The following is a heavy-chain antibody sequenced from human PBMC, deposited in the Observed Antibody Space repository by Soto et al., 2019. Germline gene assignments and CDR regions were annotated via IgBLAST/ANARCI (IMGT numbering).Heavy chain of an antibody. CDR3: ARDLGERPDSYYYYGMDV. V-gene: IGHV3-21*01. Sequence: PGGSLRLSCAASGFTFSSYIMNWVRQAPGKGLEWVSSISSSSSYIYYADSVKGRFTISRDNAKNSLYLQMNSLRAEDTAVYCCARDLGERPDSYYYYGMDVWGQGTTVTVSS. J-gene: IGHJ6*02. CDR2: ISSSSSYI. D-gene: IGHD1-1*01. CDR1: GFTFSSYI.